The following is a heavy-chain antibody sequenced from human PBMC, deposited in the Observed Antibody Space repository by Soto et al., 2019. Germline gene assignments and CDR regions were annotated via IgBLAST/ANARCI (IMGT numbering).Heavy chain of an antibody. CDR1: GFTFRPYA. D-gene: IGHD3-10*01. V-gene: IGHV3-23*04. J-gene: IGHJ4*02. CDR3: AKDEFVYGSGRSPDH. Sequence: EVQLVESGGGSVQPGGSLRLSCVVSGFTFRPYAMSWVRQAPGKGLEWVSVIRVGGGETYYTDSVKGRFTISRDDSKNTLYLQMDGLRADDTAVYYCAKDEFVYGSGRSPDHWAQGVLVTVSS. CDR2: IRVGGGET.